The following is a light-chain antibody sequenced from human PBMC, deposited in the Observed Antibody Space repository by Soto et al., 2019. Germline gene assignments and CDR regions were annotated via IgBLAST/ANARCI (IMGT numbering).Light chain of an antibody. CDR2: EFS. CDR1: SSDIGAYIY. V-gene: IGLV2-8*01. CDR3: SSYAGSNNIV. Sequence: QSVLTPPPSASGSPGQSVTISCTGTSSDIGAYIYVSWYQQHPGKAPKLMISEFSRRPSGVPERFSGSKSGNTASLTVSGLQADDEAHYYCSSYAGSNNIVFGTGTKGTVL. J-gene: IGLJ1*01.